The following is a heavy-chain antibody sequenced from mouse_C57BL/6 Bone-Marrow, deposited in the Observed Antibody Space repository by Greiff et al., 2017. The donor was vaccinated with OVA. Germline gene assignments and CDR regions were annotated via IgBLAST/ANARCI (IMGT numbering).Heavy chain of an antibody. J-gene: IGHJ4*01. CDR2: IGSGGST. CDR3: ASNEGIYYAMDY. Sequence: QVQLQQSGPGLVQPSQSLSITCTASGFSLTSYGVHWVRQSPGQGLEWMGVIGSGGSTDYNAAFISRLSISKDNSNSHVFFKMNSLQADDTAIYYCASNEGIYYAMDYWGQGTSVTVSS. CDR1: GFSLTSYG. D-gene: IGHD3-3*01. V-gene: IGHV2-2*01.